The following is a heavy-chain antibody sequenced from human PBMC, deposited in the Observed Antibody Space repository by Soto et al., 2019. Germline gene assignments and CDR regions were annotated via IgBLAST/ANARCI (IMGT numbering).Heavy chain of an antibody. J-gene: IGHJ6*02. CDR1: GGSFNGYY. V-gene: IGHV4-34*01. D-gene: IGHD3-3*01. Sequence: QVQLQQWGAGLLKPSETLSLTCAVYGGSFNGYYWSWIRQPPGKGLEWIGEINHSGSTNYNPSLKSRVTISVDTSKNQFSLKLSSVTAADTAVYYCARAVEGMDVWGQGTTVTVSS. CDR3: ARAVEGMDV. CDR2: INHSGST.